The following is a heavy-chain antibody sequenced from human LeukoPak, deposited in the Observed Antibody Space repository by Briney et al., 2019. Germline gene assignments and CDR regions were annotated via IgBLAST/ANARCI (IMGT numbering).Heavy chain of an antibody. Sequence: SETLSLTCAVSGYSISSGDYWAWIRQPPGKGLEWIGSIYHSGSTHYNPSFKSRVTISVDTSKNQFALKLRSVTAADTAVYYCARNYSNFVVVSAVSNNWFDPWGQGTLVTVSS. V-gene: IGHV4-38-2*01. D-gene: IGHD2-15*01. CDR1: GYSISSGDY. CDR2: IYHSGST. J-gene: IGHJ5*02. CDR3: ARNYSNFVVVSAVSNNWFDP.